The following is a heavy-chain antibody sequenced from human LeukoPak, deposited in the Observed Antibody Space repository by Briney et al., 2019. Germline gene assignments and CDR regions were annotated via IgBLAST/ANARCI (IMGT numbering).Heavy chain of an antibody. CDR1: GYSLTKYA. J-gene: IGHJ4*02. D-gene: IGHD5-24*01. Sequence: ASVKVSCKASGYSLTKYAINWVRQVPGQGPEWMGWIDTNTGKPAYAQAFTGRFVFSSDTSVSTAYLQISSLKPEDTAVYYCAGSDMAYSLPFGYLHYWGQGTLVTVSS. V-gene: IGHV7-4-1*02. CDR3: AGSDMAYSLPFGYLHY. CDR2: IDTNTGKP.